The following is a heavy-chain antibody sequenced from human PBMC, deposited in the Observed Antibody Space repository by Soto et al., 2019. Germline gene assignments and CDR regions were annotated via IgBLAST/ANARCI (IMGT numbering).Heavy chain of an antibody. V-gene: IGHV4-30-4*01. J-gene: IGHJ4*02. CDR3: AGGDMVRGVIFDY. Sequence: SETLSLTCTVSGGSISSGDYYWSWIRQPPGKGLEWIGYIYYSGSTYYNPSLKSRVTISVDTSKNQFSLKLSSVTAADTAVYYCAGGDMVRGVIFDYWGQGTLVTVSS. D-gene: IGHD3-10*01. CDR2: IYYSGST. CDR1: GGSISSGDYY.